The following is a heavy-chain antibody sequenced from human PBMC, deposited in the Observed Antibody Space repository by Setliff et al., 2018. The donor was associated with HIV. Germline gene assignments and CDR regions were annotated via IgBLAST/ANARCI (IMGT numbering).Heavy chain of an antibody. CDR2: IYYSGTT. V-gene: IGHV4-39*07. Sequence: KASETLSLTCTVSGGSIDSTSYYWGWIRQPPGKGLEWIGSIYYSGTTYYDPSLKSRVTISVDTSKNQFSLRLTSVSAADTAVYYCARGPGILSGTSAFDIWGQGTMVTVSS. D-gene: IGHD1-1*01. J-gene: IGHJ3*02. CDR3: ARGPGILSGTSAFDI. CDR1: GGSIDSTSYY.